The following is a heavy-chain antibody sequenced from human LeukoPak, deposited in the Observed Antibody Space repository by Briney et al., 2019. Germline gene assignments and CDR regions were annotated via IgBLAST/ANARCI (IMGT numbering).Heavy chain of an antibody. D-gene: IGHD4-17*01. J-gene: IGHJ3*02. CDR2: IYWDDDK. Sequence: KESGPTLVKPTQTLTLTCTFSGFSLSTSGVVVGWIRQPPGKALEWLALIYWDDDKRYSPSLKSRLTITKDTSKNQVVLTMTNMDPVDTATYYCAHLWTTLDAFDIWGQGTMVTVSS. CDR1: GFSLSTSGVV. CDR3: AHLWTTLDAFDI. V-gene: IGHV2-5*02.